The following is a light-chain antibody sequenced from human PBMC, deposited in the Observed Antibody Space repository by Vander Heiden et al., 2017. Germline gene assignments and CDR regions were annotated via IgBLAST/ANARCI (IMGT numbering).Light chain of an antibody. Sequence: DIVMTQSPDSLAVSLGERATINCKSSQSVLYSPHNKNYLAWYQQKPGQPPRLLIYWASTRESGVPDRFSGSGSGTDFTLTISSLQAEDVAVYYCQQYYSTPWTFGQGTKVEIK. CDR3: QQYYSTPWT. CDR1: QSVLYSPHNKNY. CDR2: WAS. V-gene: IGKV4-1*01. J-gene: IGKJ1*01.